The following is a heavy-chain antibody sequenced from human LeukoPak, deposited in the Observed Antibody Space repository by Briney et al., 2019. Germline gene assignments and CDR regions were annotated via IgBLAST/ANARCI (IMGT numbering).Heavy chain of an antibody. J-gene: IGHJ3*02. CDR2: ISGSGGST. Sequence: GGSLRLSCAASGFTFSSYAMSWVRQAPGKGLEWVSAISGSGGSTYYADSVKGRFTISRDNSKNTLYLQMNSLRAEDTAVYYCAKGLRETYYYGSSEAFDIWGQGTMVTVSS. CDR3: AKGLRETYYYGSSEAFDI. CDR1: GFTFSSYA. V-gene: IGHV3-23*01. D-gene: IGHD3-10*01.